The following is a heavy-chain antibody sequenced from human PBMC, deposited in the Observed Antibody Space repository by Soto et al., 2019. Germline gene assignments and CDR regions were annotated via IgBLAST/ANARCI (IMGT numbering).Heavy chain of an antibody. D-gene: IGHD2-2*01. CDR2: IYPGDSDT. V-gene: IGHV5-51*01. CDR3: VRREAYCSSTSCYSIWFDP. CDR1: GYSFTRFW. Sequence: HGESLKISCKGSGYSFTRFWIGWLRQMPGKGLEWMGIIYPGDSDTRYSPSFQGQVTISADKSISTAYLQWSSLKASDTAMYYCVRREAYCSSTSCYSIWFDPWGQGTLVTVSS. J-gene: IGHJ5*02.